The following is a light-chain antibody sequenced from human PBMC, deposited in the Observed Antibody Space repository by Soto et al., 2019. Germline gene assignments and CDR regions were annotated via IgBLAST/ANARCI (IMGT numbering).Light chain of an antibody. CDR3: SSFAGNNDVV. V-gene: IGLV2-8*01. CDR2: EVS. CDR1: SSDVGGYNY. Sequence: QSALTQPPSASGSPGQSVTISCTGTSSDVGGYNYVSWYQQHPGKAPKLMISEVSKRPSGVPDRFSGSKSGNTASLTVSGLQAEDEAGYYCSSFAGNNDVVFGGGTKVTVL. J-gene: IGLJ2*01.